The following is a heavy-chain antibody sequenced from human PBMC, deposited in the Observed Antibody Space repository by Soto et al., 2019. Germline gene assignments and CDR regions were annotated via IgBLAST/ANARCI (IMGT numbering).Heavy chain of an antibody. Sequence: EVQLVESGGGLVKPGGSLRLSCAASGFTFSSYSMNWVRQAPGKGLEWVSSISSSSSYIYYADSVKGRFTISRDNAKNSLYLQMNSLRAEDTAVYYCAREDRGVGWDFGYWGQGTLVTVSS. V-gene: IGHV3-21*01. D-gene: IGHD6-19*01. CDR2: ISSSSSYI. CDR3: AREDRGVGWDFGY. CDR1: GFTFSSYS. J-gene: IGHJ4*02.